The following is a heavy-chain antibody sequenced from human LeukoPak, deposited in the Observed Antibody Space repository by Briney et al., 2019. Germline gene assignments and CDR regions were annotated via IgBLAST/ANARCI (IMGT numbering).Heavy chain of an antibody. V-gene: IGHV3-74*03. CDR2: VESDGSST. CDR3: ARDGGGLGY. CDR1: GFTFSSYR. J-gene: IGHJ4*02. Sequence: PGGSLRLSCAASGFTFSSYRMHWVRQAPGGGLVWVSCVESDGSSTKYADSVKGRFTISRDNAKNTLYLQMNSLRLEDTAVYYCARDGGGLGYWGQGTLVTVSS. D-gene: IGHD2-15*01.